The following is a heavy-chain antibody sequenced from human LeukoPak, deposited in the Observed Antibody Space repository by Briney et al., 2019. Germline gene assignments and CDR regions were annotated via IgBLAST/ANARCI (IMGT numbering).Heavy chain of an antibody. CDR2: IKEDGSDK. D-gene: IGHD3-22*01. CDR3: ARRGGITMIVFEAFDI. J-gene: IGHJ3*02. CDR1: GFTFSSYW. V-gene: IGHV3-7*01. Sequence: GGSLRLSCAASGFTFSSYWMSWVRQAPGKGLEWVANIKEDGSDKYYVDSVKGRFTISRDNAKNSLYLQMNSLRAEDTAVYYCARRGGITMIVFEAFDIWGQGTMVTVSS.